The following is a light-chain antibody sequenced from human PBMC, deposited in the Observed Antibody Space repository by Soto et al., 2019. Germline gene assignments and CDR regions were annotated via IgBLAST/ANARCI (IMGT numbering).Light chain of an antibody. Sequence: QAVVTQPPSVSGAPGQKITISCTGSSSNIGAGYDVHWYQQVPGTAPKLLIYSNNNRPSGVPDRFSGSKSGTSASLAITGLQAEDEADYYCQSYDSSLSASVFGGGTQLTVL. V-gene: IGLV1-40*01. CDR3: QSYDSSLSASV. CDR2: SNN. CDR1: SSNIGAGYD. J-gene: IGLJ7*01.